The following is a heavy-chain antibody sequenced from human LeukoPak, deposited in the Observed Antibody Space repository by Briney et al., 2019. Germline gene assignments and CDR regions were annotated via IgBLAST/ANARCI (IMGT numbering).Heavy chain of an antibody. CDR2: ISGSGGST. D-gene: IGHD3-22*01. CDR3: ARGDHYYDTSGDYYMDV. Sequence: PGGSLRLSCAASGFTFSTYAMSWVRQAPGKGLQWVSVISGSGGSTYYADSVKGQFTISRDNSKNTLYLQMNSLRAEDTAVYYCARGDHYYDTSGDYYMDVWGKGTTVTVSS. CDR1: GFTFSTYA. J-gene: IGHJ6*03. V-gene: IGHV3-23*01.